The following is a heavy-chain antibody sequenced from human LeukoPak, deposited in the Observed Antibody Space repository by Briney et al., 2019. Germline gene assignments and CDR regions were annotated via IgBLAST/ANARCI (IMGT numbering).Heavy chain of an antibody. CDR3: ARQAGDFWSGYSDNWFDP. CDR1: GYSFTSYW. CDR2: IYPGDSDT. D-gene: IGHD3-3*01. J-gene: IGHJ5*02. V-gene: IGHV5-51*01. Sequence: ESLKISCKGSGYSFTSYWIGWVRQMPWKGLEWMGIIYPGDSDTRYSPSFQGQVTISADKSISTAYLQWSSLKASDTAMYYCARQAGDFWSGYSDNWFDPWGQGTLVTVSS.